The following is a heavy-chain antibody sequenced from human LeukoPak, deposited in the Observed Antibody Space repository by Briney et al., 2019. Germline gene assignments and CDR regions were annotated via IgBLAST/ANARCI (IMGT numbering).Heavy chain of an antibody. J-gene: IGHJ4*02. D-gene: IGHD2-8*02. CDR3: AKAYDAGGLQYFDY. CDR2: ISGGGGST. CDR1: GFTFSTYA. V-gene: IGHV3-23*01. Sequence: PGGSLRLSCAASGFTFSTYAMTWVRQAPGKGLEWVSTISGGGGSTYYTDSVKGRFTISRDNSKDALYLQMNSLRADDTAVYFYAKAYDAGGLQYFDYWGQGTLVTVSS.